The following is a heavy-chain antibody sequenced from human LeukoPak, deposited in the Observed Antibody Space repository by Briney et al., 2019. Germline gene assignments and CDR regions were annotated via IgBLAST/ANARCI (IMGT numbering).Heavy chain of an antibody. CDR2: ISWNSGSI. D-gene: IGHD3-10*01. CDR1: GFTFDDYA. CDR3: VRDGGGYYFDY. V-gene: IGHV3-9*01. Sequence: PGRSLRLSCAASGFTFDDYAMHWVRQAPGKGLEWVSGISWNSGSIDYADSVKGRFTISRDNARSSLFLQMSSLRVEDTAIYYCVRDGGGYYFDYWGQGILVTVSS. J-gene: IGHJ4*02.